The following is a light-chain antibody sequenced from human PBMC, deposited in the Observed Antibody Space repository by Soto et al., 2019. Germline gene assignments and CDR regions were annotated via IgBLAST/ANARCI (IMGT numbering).Light chain of an antibody. CDR1: QSISTY. V-gene: IGKV1-5*03. CDR3: QQYDSYPYT. CDR2: RAS. J-gene: IGKJ2*01. Sequence: DIQMTQSPSTLSASVGDRVTITCRASQSISTYLAWFQLKPGKAPGLLIYRASSLESGVPSRFSGSGSGTAFTVTISNLQPDDFATYYCQQYDSYPYTFGQGTKLEIK.